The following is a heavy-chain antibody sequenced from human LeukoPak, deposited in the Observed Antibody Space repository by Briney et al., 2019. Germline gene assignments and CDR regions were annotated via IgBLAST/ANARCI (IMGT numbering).Heavy chain of an antibody. CDR1: GYIFTSYG. Sequence: ASVKVSCKASGYIFTSYGITWVRQAPGQGLEWRGWINTYNGNTNYAQKVQGRVTMTTDTSTRTAYMELRSLRSDDTAIYYCARDLVSGNGYTSSCYYWGQGTQVTVSS. CDR2: INTYNGNT. J-gene: IGHJ4*02. V-gene: IGHV1-18*01. CDR3: ARDLVSGNGYTSSCYY. D-gene: IGHD6-13*01.